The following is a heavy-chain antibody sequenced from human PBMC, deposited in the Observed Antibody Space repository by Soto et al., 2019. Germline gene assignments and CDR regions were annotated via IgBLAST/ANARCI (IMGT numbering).Heavy chain of an antibody. Sequence: QVQLVESGGGVVQPGRSLRLSCAASGFTFSSYGMHWVRQAPGKGLEWVAVISYDGSNKYYADSVKGRFTISRDNSKNTLYLQMNSLRAEDTAVYYCAKLRRDGFMADYWGQGTLVTVSS. V-gene: IGHV3-30*18. D-gene: IGHD3-10*01. CDR1: GFTFSSYG. CDR3: AKLRRDGFMADY. J-gene: IGHJ4*02. CDR2: ISYDGSNK.